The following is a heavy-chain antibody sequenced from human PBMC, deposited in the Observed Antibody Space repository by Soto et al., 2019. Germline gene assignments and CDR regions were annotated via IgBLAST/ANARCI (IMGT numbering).Heavy chain of an antibody. J-gene: IGHJ6*02. CDR3: ATSQGSSTSLEIYYYYYYGMDV. Sequence: QVQLVQSGAEVQKPGSSVKVSCKASGGTFSSYAISWVRQAPGQGLEWMGGIIPISGTANYAQKFQGRVTITTDESTSTAYMELSSLRSEDTAVYYCATSQGSSTSLEIYYYYYYGMDVWGQGTRVTVSS. V-gene: IGHV1-69*01. CDR2: IIPISGTA. CDR1: GGTFSSYA. D-gene: IGHD2-2*01.